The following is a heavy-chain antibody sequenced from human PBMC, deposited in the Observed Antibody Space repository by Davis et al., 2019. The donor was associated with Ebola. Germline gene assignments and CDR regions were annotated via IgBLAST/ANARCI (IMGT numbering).Heavy chain of an antibody. CDR3: AREVGTAMAELYYYCYGMDV. D-gene: IGHD5-18*01. V-gene: IGHV4-34*01. CDR2: ITHSGST. J-gene: IGHJ6*02. CDR1: GGSFSGYY. Sequence: MPSETLSLTCAVYGGSFSGYYWSWIRQPPGKALEWIGEITHSGSTNYNPSLKSRVTISVDTSKNQLSLKLSSVTAADTEVYYCAREVGTAMAELYYYCYGMDVWGQGTTVTVSS.